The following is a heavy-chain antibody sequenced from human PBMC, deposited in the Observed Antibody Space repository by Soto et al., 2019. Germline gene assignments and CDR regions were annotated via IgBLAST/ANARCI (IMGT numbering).Heavy chain of an antibody. CDR3: ATPQQDSGIRCRYDFDY. D-gene: IGHD1-20*01. J-gene: IGHJ4*02. V-gene: IGHV1-24*01. CDR2: FDPEDGET. Sequence: ASVKVSCKVSGYTLTELSMHWVRQAPGKGLEWMGGFDPEDGETIYARKFQGRVTMTEDTSTDTAYMELSSLRSEDTAVYYCATPQQDSGIRCRYDFDYWGQGTLVTVSS. CDR1: GYTLTELS.